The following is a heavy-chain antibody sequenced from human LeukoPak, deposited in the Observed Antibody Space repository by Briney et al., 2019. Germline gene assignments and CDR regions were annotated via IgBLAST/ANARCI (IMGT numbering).Heavy chain of an antibody. Sequence: KFQGRVTITRDTSASTAYMELSSLRSEDTAVYYCARATPEWGLSYFDYWGQGTLVTVSS. D-gene: IGHD1-26*01. J-gene: IGHJ4*02. V-gene: IGHV1-3*01. CDR3: ARATPEWGLSYFDY.